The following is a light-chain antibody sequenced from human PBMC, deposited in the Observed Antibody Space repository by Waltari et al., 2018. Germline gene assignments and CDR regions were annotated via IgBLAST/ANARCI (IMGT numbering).Light chain of an antibody. CDR3: SSYISSSTLEL. Sequence: QSALTQPASVSGSPGQSITISCTGTSSDVGAYNYVSWYQQHPGKAPKLMIFDVRNRPSGVSNRFSGSMSGNTASLTISGLQAEDEADYYCSSYISSSTLELFGGGTSLTVL. J-gene: IGLJ2*01. CDR1: SSDVGAYNY. V-gene: IGLV2-14*03. CDR2: DVR.